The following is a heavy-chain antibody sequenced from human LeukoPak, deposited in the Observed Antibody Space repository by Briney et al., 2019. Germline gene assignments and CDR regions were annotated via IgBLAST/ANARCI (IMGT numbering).Heavy chain of an antibody. CDR3: ARPYYYDSRIDP. CDR2: TYYSGST. J-gene: IGHJ5*02. D-gene: IGHD3-22*01. CDR1: GVSISSGDYY. V-gene: IGHV4-30-4*01. Sequence: PSETLSLTCTVSGVSISSGDYYWSWIRQPPGKGLEWIGYTYYSGSTYYNPSLKSRVTISVDTSKNQFSLKLSSVTAADTAVYYCARPYYYDSRIDPWGQGTRVTVSS.